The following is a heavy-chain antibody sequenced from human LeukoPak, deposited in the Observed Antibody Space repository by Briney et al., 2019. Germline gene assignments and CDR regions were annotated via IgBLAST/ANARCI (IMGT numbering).Heavy chain of an antibody. D-gene: IGHD5-18*01. V-gene: IGHV3-66*02. CDR2: IYDGGRT. Sequence: GGSLRLSCAASGFIVSTNYMSWVRQAPGKGLEWVSLIYDGGRTYYADSVKGRFTISRDNSKNTLYLQMNSLRAEDTVVYYCARGAGYPFYMDVWGKGTTVTVSS. CDR1: GFIVSTNY. CDR3: ARGAGYPFYMDV. J-gene: IGHJ6*03.